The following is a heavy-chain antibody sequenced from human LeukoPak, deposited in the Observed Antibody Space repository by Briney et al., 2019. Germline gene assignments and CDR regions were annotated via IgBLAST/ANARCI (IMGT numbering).Heavy chain of an antibody. CDR3: AATRMTTVIDY. D-gene: IGHD4-17*01. V-gene: IGHV4-31*03. J-gene: IGHJ4*02. CDR2: IYYSGST. CDR1: GGSISSGGYY. Sequence: NSSETLSLTCTVSGGSISSGGYYWSWIRQHPGKGLEWIGYIYYSGSTYYNPSLKSRVTISVDTSKNQFSLKLSSVTAADTAVYCCAATRMTTVIDYWGQGTLVTVSS.